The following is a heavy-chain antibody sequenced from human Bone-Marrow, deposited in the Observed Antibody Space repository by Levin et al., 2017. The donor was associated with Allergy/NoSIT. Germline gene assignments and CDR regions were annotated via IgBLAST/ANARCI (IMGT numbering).Heavy chain of an antibody. Sequence: VASVKVSCKASGYTFISYGISWVRQAPGQGLEWMGWISPYNGNTNYSQKLQGRVTMTTDTSTSTAYMEVRSLRSDDTAVYYCANDFWGGMDVWGQGTTVTVSS. CDR1: GYTFISYG. CDR2: ISPYNGNT. J-gene: IGHJ6*02. CDR3: ANDFWGGMDV. V-gene: IGHV1-18*01. D-gene: IGHD3-3*01.